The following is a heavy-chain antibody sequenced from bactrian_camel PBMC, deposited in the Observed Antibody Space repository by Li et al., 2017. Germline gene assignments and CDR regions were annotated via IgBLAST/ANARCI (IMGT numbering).Heavy chain of an antibody. CDR2: INSGGGLT. J-gene: IGHJ4*01. Sequence: EVQLVESGGGTAQTGGSLRLSCAVSGFSFSSDSMTWVRQAPGKGLEWISSINSGGGLTYYADSVKGRFTISRDNAKNTLYLQMNNLKPADTAVYYCAVDLFSGSHYDPLLGYWGQGTQVTVS. D-gene: IGHD2*01. V-gene: IGHV3S40*01. CDR1: GFSFSSDS. CDR3: AVDLFSGSHYDPLLGY.